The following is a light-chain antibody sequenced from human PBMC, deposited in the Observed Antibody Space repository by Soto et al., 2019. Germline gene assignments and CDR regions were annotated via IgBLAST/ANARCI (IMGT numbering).Light chain of an antibody. CDR1: QSVGSN. CDR3: QQYITLPPWT. Sequence: EIVVTQSPATLSVSPGESATVSCRASQSVGSNLAWYQQKPGQAPRLLIYDASTGATGIPGRFSGSGSGTEFTLTISSLQSEDFAVYYCQQYITLPPWTFGQGTKVEI. V-gene: IGKV3-15*01. CDR2: DAS. J-gene: IGKJ1*01.